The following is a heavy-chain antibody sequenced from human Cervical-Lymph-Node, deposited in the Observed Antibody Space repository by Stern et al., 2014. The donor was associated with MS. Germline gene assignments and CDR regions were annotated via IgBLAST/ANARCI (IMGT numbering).Heavy chain of an antibody. CDR3: ARVWTTFSVHYYYGMDV. Sequence: VQLEESGGGVVQPGRSLRLSCAASGFTLSSYALHWVRQAPGKGLAWVAVISYDGSDKYYANSVKGRFTISRDNSKNTLDLQMNRLRPEDTAVYYCARVWTTFSVHYYYGMDVWGQGTTVTVSS. J-gene: IGHJ6*02. CDR2: ISYDGSDK. V-gene: IGHV3-30*01. D-gene: IGHD2/OR15-2a*01. CDR1: GFTLSSYA.